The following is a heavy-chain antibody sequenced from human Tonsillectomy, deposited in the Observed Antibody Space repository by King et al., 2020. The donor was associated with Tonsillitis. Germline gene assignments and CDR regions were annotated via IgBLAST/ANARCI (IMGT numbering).Heavy chain of an antibody. CDR1: GFTFSSYD. Sequence: VQLVEFGGGLVQPGGSLRLSCAASGFTFSSYDMHWVRQTTGKGLEWVSGIGTAGDTYYPGSVKGRFTISRENAKNSLYLQMNSLRAGDTAVYYCARVHRSGYHTCGMDVWGQGTTVTVSS. CDR2: IGTAGDT. V-gene: IGHV3-13*01. D-gene: IGHD3-22*01. J-gene: IGHJ6*02. CDR3: ARVHRSGYHTCGMDV.